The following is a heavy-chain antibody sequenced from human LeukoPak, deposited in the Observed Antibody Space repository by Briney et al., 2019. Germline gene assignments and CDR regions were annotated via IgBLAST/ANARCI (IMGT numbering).Heavy chain of an antibody. Sequence: GGSLRLSCATSGSTFRNHAIHWVRQAPGKGLEWVTVISHDGGNDYYRDSVKGRFTISRDNSKNTVLLQMNSLSPDDTAIYYCVGSPTYYYMDVWGKGTTVTVSS. V-gene: IGHV3-30*04. J-gene: IGHJ6*03. CDR3: VGSPTYYYMDV. CDR1: GSTFRNHA. D-gene: IGHD3-10*01. CDR2: ISHDGGND.